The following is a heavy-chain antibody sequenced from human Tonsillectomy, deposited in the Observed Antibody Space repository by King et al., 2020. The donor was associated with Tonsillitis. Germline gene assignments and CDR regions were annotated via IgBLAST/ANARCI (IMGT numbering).Heavy chain of an antibody. Sequence: ITLKESGPVLVRPTDTLTLTCSVSGFSLSNSRLGVSWIRQPPGKALEWLAHIFSDDEKSYTTSLKTRLTISKDTSKSQVVLTMTNVDPVDTATYYCARIRSLYYYDSSGIDAFDIWGQGTMVTVSS. CDR1: GFSLSNSRLG. CDR2: IFSDDEK. CDR3: ARIRSLYYYDSSGIDAFDI. V-gene: IGHV2-26*01. D-gene: IGHD3-22*01. J-gene: IGHJ3*02.